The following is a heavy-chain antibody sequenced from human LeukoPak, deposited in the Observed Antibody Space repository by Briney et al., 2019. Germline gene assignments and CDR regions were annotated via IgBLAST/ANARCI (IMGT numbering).Heavy chain of an antibody. Sequence: GGSLRLSCAASGFTFSSYSMNWVRQAPGKGLEWVSSISSSSSYIYYADSVKGRFTISRDNAKNSLYLQMNSLRAEDTAVYYCARDPGYYDILTGYPSQGGYMDVWGKGTTVTVSS. V-gene: IGHV3-21*01. CDR2: ISSSSSYI. CDR1: GFTFSSYS. CDR3: ARDPGYYDILTGYPSQGGYMDV. J-gene: IGHJ6*03. D-gene: IGHD3-9*01.